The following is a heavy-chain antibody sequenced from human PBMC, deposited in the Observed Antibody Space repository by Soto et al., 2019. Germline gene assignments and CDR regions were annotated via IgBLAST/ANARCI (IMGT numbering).Heavy chain of an antibody. V-gene: IGHV4-34*01. CDR2: ISHSGST. J-gene: IGHJ6*02. D-gene: IGHD3-10*01. CDR1: GGSFSGYY. Sequence: SETLSLTCAVYGGSFSGYYWSGIRQPPGKGLEWVGEISHSGSTNYNASLKSRGTISVETTKNKFSLKQSSETGADTAVYYCATDVVSYYYGSGSYSYYYSGMDVWGQGTTVTVSS. CDR3: ATDVVSYYYGSGSYSYYYSGMDV.